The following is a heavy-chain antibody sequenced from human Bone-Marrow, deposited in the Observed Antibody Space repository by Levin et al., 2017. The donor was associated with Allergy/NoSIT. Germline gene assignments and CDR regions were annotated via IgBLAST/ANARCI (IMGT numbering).Heavy chain of an antibody. Sequence: GGSLRLSCAASGFSFSTYGMHWVRQAPGKGLEWVTFISFDGSNKYYADSVKGRFTISRDNSKNTLFLQMNSLRAEDTALYYCAKNVVRNYYYYYYMDVWGKGTTVTVSS. J-gene: IGHJ6*03. CDR2: ISFDGSNK. CDR1: GFSFSTYG. D-gene: IGHD2-2*01. V-gene: IGHV3-30*18. CDR3: AKNVVRNYYYYYYMDV.